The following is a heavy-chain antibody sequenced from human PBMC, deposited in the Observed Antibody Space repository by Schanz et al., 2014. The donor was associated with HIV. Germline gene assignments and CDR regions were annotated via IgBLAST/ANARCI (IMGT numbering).Heavy chain of an antibody. J-gene: IGHJ4*02. D-gene: IGHD3-16*01. CDR2: VHPDGIHA. CDR1: GFTFNNYA. V-gene: IGHV3-7*01. CDR3: ARDNWGPDH. Sequence: EVQLLEFGGGSVRPGESLRLSCLASGFTFNNYAMSWVRQAPGKGLEWLANVHPDGIHANMVDSVKGRFIISSDNTKNSVYLQMNSLTVEDTAVYFCARDNWGPDHWGQGTLVTVSS.